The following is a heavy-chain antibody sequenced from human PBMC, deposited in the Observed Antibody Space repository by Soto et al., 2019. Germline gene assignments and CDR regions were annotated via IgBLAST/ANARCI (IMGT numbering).Heavy chain of an antibody. CDR1: GFTFSNFV. J-gene: IGHJ6*02. V-gene: IGHV3-23*01. CDR3: TKASSDRHHMDV. CDR2: ITSTGGDT. Sequence: LRLSCATSGFTFSNFVMRWVRQTPGKGLEWVSTITSTGGDTYYTDSVKGRFTISRDNSKNTLYLQMSSLRAEDTALYYCTKASSDRHHMDVWGQGTTVTVSS.